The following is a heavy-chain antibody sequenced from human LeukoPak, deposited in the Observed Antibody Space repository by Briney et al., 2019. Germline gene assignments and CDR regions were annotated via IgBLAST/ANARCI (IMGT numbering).Heavy chain of an antibody. Sequence: SETLSLTCAVYGGSFSGYYWSWIRRPPGKGLEWIGEINHSGSTNYNPPLKSRVTISVDTSKNQFSLKLSSVTAADTAVYYCARTYYYYGMDVWGQGTTVTVSS. CDR1: GGSFSGYY. J-gene: IGHJ6*02. D-gene: IGHD1-14*01. V-gene: IGHV4-34*01. CDR2: INHSGST. CDR3: ARTYYYYGMDV.